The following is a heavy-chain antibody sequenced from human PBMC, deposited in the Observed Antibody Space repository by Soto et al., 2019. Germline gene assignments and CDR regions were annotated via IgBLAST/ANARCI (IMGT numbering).Heavy chain of an antibody. D-gene: IGHD2-2*02. CDR3: ARGYCSSTSCYRAAFDI. CDR2: ISAYNGNT. CDR1: GYTFTSYG. J-gene: IGHJ3*02. V-gene: IGHV1-18*01. Sequence: ASVKVSCKASGYTFTSYGISWVRQAPGQGLEWMGWISAYNGNTNYAQKLQGRVTMTTDTSTSTAYMELRSLRSDDTAVYYCARGYCSSTSCYRAAFDIWGQGTMVTVS.